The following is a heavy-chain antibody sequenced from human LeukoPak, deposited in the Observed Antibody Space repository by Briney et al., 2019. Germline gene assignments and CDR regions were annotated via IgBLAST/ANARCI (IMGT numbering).Heavy chain of an antibody. CDR2: ITGSSTWT. V-gene: IGHV3-23*01. CDR1: GFTFSTYG. J-gene: IGHJ2*01. D-gene: IGHD7-27*01. CDR3: ARELVSLGTGYFDL. Sequence: PEGSLRLSCEASGFTFSTYGMTWVRQAPGKGLEWVSGITGSSTWTYYADSVKGRFTISRDNSNNTLHLQMNSLRAEDTAIYYCARELVSLGTGYFDLWGRGTLVTVSS.